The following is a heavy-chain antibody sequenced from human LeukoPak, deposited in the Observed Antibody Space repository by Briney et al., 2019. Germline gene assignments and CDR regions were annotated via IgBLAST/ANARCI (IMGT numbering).Heavy chain of an antibody. CDR2: IYTSGST. CDR3: ARMIPYCSSTRCDAFDM. J-gene: IGHJ3*02. Sequence: SETLSLTCTVSDGSISSYSWSWIRQPAGKGLEWIGHIYTSGSTNYNPSLKSRVTMSVDTSTNRFSLRLSSVTAADTAVYHCARMIPYCSSTRCDAFDMWGQGTIVTVSS. D-gene: IGHD2-2*01. V-gene: IGHV4-4*07. CDR1: DGSISSYS.